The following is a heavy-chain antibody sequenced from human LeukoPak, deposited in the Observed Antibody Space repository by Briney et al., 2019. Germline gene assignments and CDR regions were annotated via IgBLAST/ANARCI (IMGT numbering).Heavy chain of an antibody. CDR3: ARILSRGWGELGY. CDR1: GFTFSSYA. Sequence: SGGSLRLSCATSGFTFSSYAMSWVRQAPGKGLEWVSSTSGSGGNTYYADSVKGRFTISRDNSKNTLYLQMNSLRAEDTAVYYCARILSRGWGELGYWGQGSLVTVSS. D-gene: IGHD2-15*01. CDR2: TSGSGGNT. J-gene: IGHJ4*02. V-gene: IGHV3-23*01.